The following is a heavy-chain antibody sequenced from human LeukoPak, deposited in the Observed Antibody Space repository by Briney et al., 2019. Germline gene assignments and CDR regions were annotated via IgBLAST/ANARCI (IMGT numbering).Heavy chain of an antibody. J-gene: IGHJ4*02. CDR1: GFTLSNYW. D-gene: IGHD1-26*01. V-gene: IGHV3-74*01. CDR2: IKGDGSST. CDR3: ARESSWAPDY. Sequence: GGSLRLSCAASGFTLSNYWMYWVRQAPGKGLVWVSNIKGDGSSTTYADAVKGRFTISRDNAKNTLFLQMNSLRAEDTAVYYCARESSWAPDYWGQGTLVTVSS.